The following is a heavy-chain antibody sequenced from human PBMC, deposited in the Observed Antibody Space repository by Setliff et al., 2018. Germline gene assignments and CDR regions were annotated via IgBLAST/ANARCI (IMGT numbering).Heavy chain of an antibody. Sequence: LSLTCTVSGGSISSSSYYWGWIRQPPGEGLEWIGSIYYSGSTYYNPSLKSRVTISVDTSKNQFSLKLSSVTAADTAVYYCARDGGEYWGQGTLVTVSS. J-gene: IGHJ4*02. CDR2: IYYSGST. V-gene: IGHV4-39*07. D-gene: IGHD3-16*01. CDR3: ARDGGEY. CDR1: GGSISSSSYY.